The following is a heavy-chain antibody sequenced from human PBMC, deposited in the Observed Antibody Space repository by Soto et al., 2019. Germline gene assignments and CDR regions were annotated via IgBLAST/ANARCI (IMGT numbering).Heavy chain of an antibody. CDR3: ARDLGQYSWQSWWYYYGMDV. Sequence: GASVKVSCKASGYTFTSYGISWVRQAPGQGLEWMGWISAYNGNTNYAQKLQGRVTMTTDTSTSTAYMELRSLRSDDTAVYYCARDLGQYSWQSWWYYYGMDVWGQGTTVTVSS. D-gene: IGHD5-18*01. J-gene: IGHJ6*02. CDR2: ISAYNGNT. V-gene: IGHV1-18*04. CDR1: GYTFTSYG.